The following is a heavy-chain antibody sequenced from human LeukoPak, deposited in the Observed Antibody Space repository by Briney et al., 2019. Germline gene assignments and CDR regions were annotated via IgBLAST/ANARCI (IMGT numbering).Heavy chain of an antibody. V-gene: IGHV3-66*01. Sequence: GGFLRLSCAASGFTVSSNYMSWVRQAPGKGLEWVSVIYSGGSTYYADSVKGRFTISRDNSKNTLYLQMNSLRAEDTAVYYCARDVPSSDYYYGMDVWGQGTTVTVSS. CDR2: IYSGGST. CDR1: GFTVSSNY. D-gene: IGHD2-2*01. CDR3: ARDVPSSDYYYGMDV. J-gene: IGHJ6*02.